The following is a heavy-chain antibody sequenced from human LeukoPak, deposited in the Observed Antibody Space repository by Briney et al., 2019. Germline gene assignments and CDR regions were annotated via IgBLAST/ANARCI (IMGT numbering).Heavy chain of an antibody. D-gene: IGHD2-2*02. V-gene: IGHV3-64*01. CDR1: GFTFSSYA. CDR3: ARDAQYCSSTSCYKDYYYYMGV. Sequence: GGSLRLSCAASGFTFSSYAMHWVRQAPGKGLEYVSAISSNGGSTYYANSVKGRFTISRDNSKKTLYLQMGSLRAEDMAMYYCARDAQYCSSTSCYKDYYYYMGVWGKGTTVTVSS. CDR2: ISSNGGST. J-gene: IGHJ6*03.